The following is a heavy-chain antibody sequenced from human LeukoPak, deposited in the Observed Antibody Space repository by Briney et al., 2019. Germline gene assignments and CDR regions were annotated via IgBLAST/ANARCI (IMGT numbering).Heavy chain of an antibody. Sequence: PSETLSLTCAVYGGPFSGYYWSWIRQPPGKGLEWIGEINHSGSTNYNPSLKSRVTISVDTSKNQFSLKLSSVTAADTAVYYCARLKLGYWYFDLWGRGTLVTVSS. D-gene: IGHD7-27*01. V-gene: IGHV4-34*01. CDR2: INHSGST. CDR3: ARLKLGYWYFDL. CDR1: GGPFSGYY. J-gene: IGHJ2*01.